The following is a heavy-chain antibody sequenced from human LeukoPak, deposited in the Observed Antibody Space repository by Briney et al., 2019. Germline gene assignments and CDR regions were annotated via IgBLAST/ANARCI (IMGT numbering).Heavy chain of an antibody. Sequence: PGGSLRLSCAASGFTFDDYAMHWVRQAPGKGLEWVSGISWNSGSIGYADSVKGRFTISRDNAKNSLYLQMNSPRAEDTALYYCAKDSNSGYDPAPFDYWGQGTLVTVSS. J-gene: IGHJ4*02. CDR3: AKDSNSGYDPAPFDY. CDR2: ISWNSGSI. V-gene: IGHV3-9*01. CDR1: GFTFDDYA. D-gene: IGHD5-12*01.